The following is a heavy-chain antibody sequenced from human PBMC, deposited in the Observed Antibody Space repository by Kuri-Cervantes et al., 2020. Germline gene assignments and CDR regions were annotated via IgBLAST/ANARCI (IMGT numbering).Heavy chain of an antibody. J-gene: IGHJ4*02. CDR2: ISYDGSNK. CDR3: ARDPSPDPYSSGPYYFDS. V-gene: IGHV3-30*09. CDR1: GFTFSSYA. D-gene: IGHD6-19*01. Sequence: GGSLRLSCAASGFTFSSYAMHWVRQAPGKGLKCLAVISYDGSNKFYADSVRGRFAISRDNSKNTLYLRMNSLRGQDTSVYYCARDPSPDPYSSGPYYFDSWGQGTLVTVSS.